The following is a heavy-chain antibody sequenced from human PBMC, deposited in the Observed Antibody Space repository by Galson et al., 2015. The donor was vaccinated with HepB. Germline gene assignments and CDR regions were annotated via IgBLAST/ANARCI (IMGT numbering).Heavy chain of an antibody. V-gene: IGHV3-7*03. CDR1: GFTFSNSW. CDR2: IDPDGSDK. CDR3: AIDRAYNSFDY. D-gene: IGHD2-21*01. J-gene: IGHJ4*02. Sequence: SLRLSCAASGFTFSNSWMNWVRQAPGKGLEWVASIDPDGSDKGYAGSVTGRFTISRDNAQNSLYLYMSSLRAEDTAVYYCAIDRAYNSFDYWGQGTLVTVSS.